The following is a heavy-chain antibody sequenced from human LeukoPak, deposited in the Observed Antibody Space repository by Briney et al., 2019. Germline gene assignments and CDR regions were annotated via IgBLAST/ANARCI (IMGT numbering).Heavy chain of an antibody. D-gene: IGHD3-22*01. V-gene: IGHV1-2*06. J-gene: IGHJ4*02. CDR2: INPNSGGT. CDR3: ARGLLHWNYYDSSGSAEISC. Sequence: ASVKVSCKASGYTFTGYYIHWVRQAPGQGLEWMGRINPNSGGTNYAQKFQGRVTMTRDTSISTAYMELSRLRSDDTAVYYCARGLLHWNYYDSSGSAEISCWGQGTLVTVSS. CDR1: GYTFTGYY.